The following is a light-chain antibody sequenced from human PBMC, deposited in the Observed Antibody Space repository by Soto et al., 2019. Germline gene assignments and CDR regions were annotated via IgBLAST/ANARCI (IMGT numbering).Light chain of an antibody. V-gene: IGKV1-33*01. CDR1: QDISNY. CDR3: QQYDNLPPGLT. J-gene: IGKJ4*01. Sequence: DIQMTQSPSSLSASVGDRVTITCQASQDISNYLNWYQQKPEKAPKLLIYDASNLETGVPSRFSGSGSGTDFTFTISSLQPEDIATYYCQQYDNLPPGLTFGGGTKVDIK. CDR2: DAS.